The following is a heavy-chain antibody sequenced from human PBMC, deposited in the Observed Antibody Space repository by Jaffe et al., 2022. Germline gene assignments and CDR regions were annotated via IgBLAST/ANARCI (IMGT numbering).Heavy chain of an antibody. CDR1: GFTFSSYA. CDR3: AKDLLRVVVVAARTTGVAFDI. Sequence: EVQLLESGGGLVQPGGSLRLSCAASGFTFSSYAMSWVRQAPGKGLEWVSAISGSGGSTYYADSVKGRFTISRDNSKNTLYLQMNSLRAEDTAVYYCAKDLLRVVVVAARTTGVAFDIWGQGTMVTVSS. CDR2: ISGSGGST. D-gene: IGHD2-15*01. J-gene: IGHJ3*02. V-gene: IGHV3-23*01.